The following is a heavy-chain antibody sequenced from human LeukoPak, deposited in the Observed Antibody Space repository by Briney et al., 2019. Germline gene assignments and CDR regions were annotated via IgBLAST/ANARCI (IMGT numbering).Heavy chain of an antibody. CDR3: ARGYDVLTSHDYFDY. Sequence: SQTLSLTCTVSGGSISSGSYYWSWIRQPAGKGLEWIGRIYTSGSTNYNPSLKSRVTISVDTSKNQFSLKLSSVTAADTAVYYCARGYDVLTSHDYFDYWGQGTLVTVSS. CDR1: GGSISSGSYY. J-gene: IGHJ4*02. V-gene: IGHV4-61*02. D-gene: IGHD3-9*01. CDR2: IYTSGST.